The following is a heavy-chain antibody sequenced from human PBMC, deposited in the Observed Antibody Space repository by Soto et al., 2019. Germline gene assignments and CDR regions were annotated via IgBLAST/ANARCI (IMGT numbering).Heavy chain of an antibody. CDR2: ISWNSGRI. D-gene: IGHD2-2*01. CDR1: GFTFDDYA. V-gene: IGHV3-9*01. CDR3: AKEKYCSGIHCYGNVFDI. Sequence: DVQLVESGGGVVQPGRSLRLSCAASGFTFDDYAIHWVRQAPGKGLEWVSGISWNSGRIGYADSVKGRFTISRDNAKYSVYLQMNGLRSEDTALYYCAKEKYCSGIHCYGNVFDIWGQGTVVTVSS. J-gene: IGHJ3*02.